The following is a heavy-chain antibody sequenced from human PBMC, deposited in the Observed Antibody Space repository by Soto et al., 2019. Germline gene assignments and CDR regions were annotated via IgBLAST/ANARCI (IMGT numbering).Heavy chain of an antibody. V-gene: IGHV1-24*01. J-gene: IGHJ4*02. CDR1: GYTLTELS. D-gene: IGHD2-8*01. Sequence: ASVKVSCKVSGYTLTELSMHWVRQAPGKGLEWMGGFDPEGGETIYAQKFQGRVTMTEDTSTDTAYMELSSLRSEDTAVYYCATLGYCTNGVCYYFDYWGQGTLVTVSS. CDR2: FDPEGGET. CDR3: ATLGYCTNGVCYYFDY.